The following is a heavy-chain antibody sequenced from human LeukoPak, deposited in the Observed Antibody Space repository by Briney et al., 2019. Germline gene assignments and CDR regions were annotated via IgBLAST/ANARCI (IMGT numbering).Heavy chain of an antibody. D-gene: IGHD3-22*01. V-gene: IGHV3-49*03. CDR3: TSSPDYYDSSGYYYMDV. J-gene: IGHJ6*03. CDR2: IRSKAYGGTT. Sequence: PGRSLRHSCTASGFTFGDYAMSWFRQAPGKGLEWVGFIRSKAYGGTTEYAASVKGRFTISRDDSKSIAYLQMNSLKTEDTAVYYCTSSPDYYDSSGYYYMDVWGKGTTVTVSS. CDR1: GFTFGDYA.